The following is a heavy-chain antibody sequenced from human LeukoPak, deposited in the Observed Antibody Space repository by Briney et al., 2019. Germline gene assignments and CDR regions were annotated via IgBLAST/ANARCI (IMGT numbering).Heavy chain of an antibody. CDR1: GGTFSSYA. V-gene: IGHV1-69*05. D-gene: IGHD6-19*01. CDR2: IIPIFGTA. J-gene: IGHJ4*02. CDR3: ASKKIAVAGHALWY. Sequence: SSVKVSCKASGGTFSSYAISWVRQAPGQGLEWMGGIIPIFGTANYAQKFQGRVTITTDESTSTAYMELSSLRSEDTAVYYCASKKIAVAGHALWYWGQGTLVTVSS.